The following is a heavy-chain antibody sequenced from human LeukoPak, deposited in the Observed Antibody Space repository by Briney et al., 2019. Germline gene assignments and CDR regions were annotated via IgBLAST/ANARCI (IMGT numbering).Heavy chain of an antibody. D-gene: IGHD3-3*01. V-gene: IGHV4-59*01. CDR2: IYYSGST. CDR1: GGSISSYY. Sequence: KSSETLSLTCTVSGGSISSYYWSWIRQPPGKGVEWIGYIYYSGSTNYNPSLKSRVTISVDTSKNQFSLKLSSVTAADTAVYYCASAIDFWSGYYGYWGQGTLVTVSS. J-gene: IGHJ1*01. CDR3: ASAIDFWSGYYGY.